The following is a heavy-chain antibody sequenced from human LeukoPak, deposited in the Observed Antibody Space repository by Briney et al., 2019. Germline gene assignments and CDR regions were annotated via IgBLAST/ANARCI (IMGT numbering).Heavy chain of an antibody. J-gene: IGHJ4*02. V-gene: IGHV4-34*01. CDR2: INHSGST. CDR1: GGSFSGHY. D-gene: IGHD3-3*01. CDR3: ASGQYYDLWSGYYVD. Sequence: PSETLSLTCAVYGGSFSGHYWSWIRQPPGKGLEWIGEINHSGSTNYNQPLESRVTISVDTSKNHFSLKLSSVTAADTAVYYCASGQYYDLWSGYYVDWGQGTLVTVSA.